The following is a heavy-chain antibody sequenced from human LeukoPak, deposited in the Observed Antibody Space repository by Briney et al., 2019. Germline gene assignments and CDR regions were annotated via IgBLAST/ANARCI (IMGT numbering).Heavy chain of an antibody. CDR3: ARGQERELLYY. J-gene: IGHJ4*02. Sequence: GGSLRLSGAASGFTFSSYGMHWVRQAPGKGLEWVAVIWYDGSNKYYADSVKGRFTISRDNSKNTLYLQMNSLRAEDTAVYYCARGQERELLYYWGQGTLVTVSS. CDR1: GFTFSSYG. V-gene: IGHV3-33*01. D-gene: IGHD1-26*01. CDR2: IWYDGSNK.